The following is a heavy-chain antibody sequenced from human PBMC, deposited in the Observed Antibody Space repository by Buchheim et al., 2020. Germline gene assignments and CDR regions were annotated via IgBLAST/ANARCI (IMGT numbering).Heavy chain of an antibody. V-gene: IGHV4-30-4*01. CDR3: AKAVWSGYSNTFFFFGMDV. Sequence: QVQLQESGPGLVRPSQTLSLTCTVSGGSINSGDYYWSWVRQPPGKGLEWMGYIYFSGDTYYNPSLKSRITMSLDPSKNQFSLRLTSVTAADTAVYYCAKAVWSGYSNTFFFFGMDVWGQGTT. CDR2: IYFSGDT. CDR1: GGSINSGDYY. J-gene: IGHJ6*01. D-gene: IGHD3-3*01.